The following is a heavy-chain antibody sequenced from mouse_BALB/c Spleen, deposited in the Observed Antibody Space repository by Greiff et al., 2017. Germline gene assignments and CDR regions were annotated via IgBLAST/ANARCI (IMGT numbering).Heavy chain of an antibody. CDR3: TRGADGPWFAY. CDR2: ISSGGSYT. J-gene: IGHJ3*01. CDR1: GFTFSSYT. Sequence: EVHLVESGGGLVKPGGSLKLSCAASGFTFSSYTMSWVRQTPEKRLEWVATISSGGSYTYYPDSVKGRFTISRDNAKNTLYLQMSSLKSEDTAMYYCTRGADGPWFAYWGQGTLVTVSA. V-gene: IGHV5-6-4*01. D-gene: IGHD2-3*01.